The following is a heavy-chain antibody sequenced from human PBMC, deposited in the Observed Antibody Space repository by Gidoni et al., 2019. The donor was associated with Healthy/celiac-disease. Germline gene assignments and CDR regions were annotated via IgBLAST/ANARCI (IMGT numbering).Heavy chain of an antibody. CDR1: GFTFDDYA. D-gene: IGHD3-22*01. CDR3: ARPKSGYYDSSGAGAEYFQH. J-gene: IGHJ1*01. CDR2: ISWNSGSI. Sequence: EVQLVESGGGLVQPGRSLRLSCAASGFTFDDYALHWVRQAPGKGLEWVSGISWNSGSIGYADSVKGRFTISRDNAKNSLYLQMNSLRAEDTALYYCARPKSGYYDSSGAGAEYFQHWGQGTLVTVSS. V-gene: IGHV3-9*01.